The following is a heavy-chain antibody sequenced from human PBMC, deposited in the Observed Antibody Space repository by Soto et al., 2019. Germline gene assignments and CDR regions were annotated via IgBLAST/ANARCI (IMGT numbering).Heavy chain of an antibody. CDR1: GFSFSRHA. CDR2: IAYDGINK. V-gene: IGHV3-30*14. CDR3: AKAFISLGGSQSSYFDY. Sequence: QVQLVESGGGVVQPGRSLRLSCAASGFSFSRHAMHWVRQAPGKGLEWVAVIAYDGINKYYADSVKGRFTISRENSKDPLYLQIDSLRNEDTALYYRAKAFISLGGSQSSYFDYWGQGAPVTVTS. J-gene: IGHJ4*02. D-gene: IGHD3-16*01.